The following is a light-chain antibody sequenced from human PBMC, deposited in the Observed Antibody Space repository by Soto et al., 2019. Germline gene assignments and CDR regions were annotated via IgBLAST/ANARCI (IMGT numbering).Light chain of an antibody. CDR2: GAS. J-gene: IGKJ1*01. V-gene: IGKV3-20*01. CDR3: QHYGDSRT. CDR1: HRVDSTQ. Sequence: EIVLTQSPGTLSLSPGERATLSCRTSHRVDSTQLAWYQQKPGQAPRLLIYGASGRATGIPDRFGGSGSGTDFTLTISRLEPEDFAVYYCQHYGDSRTFGQGNQVEVK.